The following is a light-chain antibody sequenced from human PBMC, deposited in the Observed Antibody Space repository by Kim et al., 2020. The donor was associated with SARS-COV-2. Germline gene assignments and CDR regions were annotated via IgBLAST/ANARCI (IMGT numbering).Light chain of an antibody. CDR3: QVWDSNSDHWV. Sequence: APGKTARITCGGNNIGSKSVYWYQQKPGQAPVLVIYYDNDRPSGIPERFSGSNSGNTATLTISRVEAGDEADYYCQVWDSNSDHWVFGGGTQLTVL. CDR1: NIGSKS. CDR2: YDN. V-gene: IGLV3-21*04. J-gene: IGLJ3*02.